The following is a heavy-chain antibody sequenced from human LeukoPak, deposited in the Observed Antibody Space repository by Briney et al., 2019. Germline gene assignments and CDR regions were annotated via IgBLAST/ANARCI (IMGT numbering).Heavy chain of an antibody. Sequence: SETLSLTCAVYGGSFSGYYWSWIRQPPGKGLEWIGEINHSGSTNYNPSLKSRVTISVDTSKNQFSLKLSSVTAADTAVYYCARDMDYGDYKIQFFDYWGQGTLVTVSS. D-gene: IGHD4-17*01. CDR2: INHSGST. CDR3: ARDMDYGDYKIQFFDY. J-gene: IGHJ4*02. CDR1: GGSFSGYY. V-gene: IGHV4-34*01.